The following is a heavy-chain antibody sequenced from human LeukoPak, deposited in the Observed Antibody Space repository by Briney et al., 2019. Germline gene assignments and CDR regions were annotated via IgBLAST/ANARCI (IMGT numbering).Heavy chain of an antibody. CDR1: GFSFRYYW. J-gene: IGHJ4*02. CDR2: VNNDGSIT. Sequence: PGGSLRLSCAASGFSFRYYWMHWVRQVPGKGLVWVSRVNNDGSITSYADSVKGRFTISRDNAKNTLFLQMNSLRADDTAVYYCARDGPYDILTGYPGDYWGRGTLVTVSS. V-gene: IGHV3-74*01. CDR3: ARDGPYDILTGYPGDY. D-gene: IGHD3-9*01.